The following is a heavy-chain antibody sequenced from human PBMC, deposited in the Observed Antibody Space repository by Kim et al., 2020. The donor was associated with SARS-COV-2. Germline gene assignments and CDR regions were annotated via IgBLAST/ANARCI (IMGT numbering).Heavy chain of an antibody. J-gene: IGHJ6*02. CDR3: AKDLRPHYYGSGSSSGDYYDGMDV. D-gene: IGHD3-10*01. Sequence: GGSLRLSCAASGFTFSSYGMHWVRQAPGKGLEWVAVIWYDGSNKYYADSVKGRFTISRDNSKNTLYLQMNSLRAEDTAVYYCAKDLRPHYYGSGSSSGDYYDGMDVWGQGTTVTVSS. CDR2: IWYDGSNK. V-gene: IGHV3-33*06. CDR1: GFTFSSYG.